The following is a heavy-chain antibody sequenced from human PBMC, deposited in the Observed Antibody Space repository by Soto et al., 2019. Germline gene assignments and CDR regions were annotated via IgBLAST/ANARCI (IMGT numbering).Heavy chain of an antibody. CDR2: ISGSTSYI. J-gene: IGHJ6*03. V-gene: IGHV3-21*03. CDR1: GFSFSDYS. CDR3: ARDGAYCSGTGCRDYYHYMDV. D-gene: IGHD2-2*01. Sequence: EVQLVESGGGLVKPGGSLRLSCAASGFSFSDYSMNWVRQAPGKGLEWVSSISGSTSYIYYADSLKGRFTVSRDNAEKSLYLQMNSLRAEGSAVYYCARDGAYCSGTGCRDYYHYMDVWGKGTTVTVSS.